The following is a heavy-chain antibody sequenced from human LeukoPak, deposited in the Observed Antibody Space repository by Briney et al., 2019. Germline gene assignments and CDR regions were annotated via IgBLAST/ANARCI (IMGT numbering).Heavy chain of an antibody. V-gene: IGHV3-13*01. J-gene: IGHJ6*02. Sequence: GGSLRLSCAGNGFAFSGYDVHWVRQVTGKGLEWVSTIFGSGDTFYADSVKGRFTISRTNAESSLYLQMSSLRAGDTAVYYCTRTGLRGVTGDYHALDVWGQGTTVTVSS. CDR3: TRTGLRGVTGDYHALDV. CDR1: GFAFSGYD. CDR2: IFGSGDT. D-gene: IGHD2-21*02.